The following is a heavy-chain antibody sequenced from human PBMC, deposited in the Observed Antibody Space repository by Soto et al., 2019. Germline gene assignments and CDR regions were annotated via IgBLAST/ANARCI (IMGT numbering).Heavy chain of an antibody. CDR2: IYYSGST. J-gene: IGHJ4*02. Sequence: PWVTHSLTCTVSGGYVSSGGCYWSWIRQPPGKGLEWIGYIYYSGSTNYNPSLKSRVTISVDTSKNQFSLKLSSVTAADTAVYYCARGGLRLGELSPLDYWGQGTLVTVSS. D-gene: IGHD3-16*02. CDR1: GGYVSSGGCY. CDR3: ARGGLRLGELSPLDY. V-gene: IGHV4-61*08.